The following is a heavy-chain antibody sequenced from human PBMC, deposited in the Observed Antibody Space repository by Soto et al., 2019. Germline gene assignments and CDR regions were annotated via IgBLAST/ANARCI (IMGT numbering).Heavy chain of an antibody. J-gene: IGHJ4*02. CDR1: GYTFSSYG. Sequence: QVQLVQSGAEVKKPGASVKVSCKASGYTFSSYGISWVRQAPGQGLEWMGWISANNANTNYAQNLQGRVTMTTDTSTNTAYMELRSLRSDDTAVYYCARARSTSRSDRRSFDYWGQGTLVTVSS. CDR3: ARARSTSRSDRRSFDY. D-gene: IGHD6-13*01. CDR2: ISANNANT. V-gene: IGHV1-18*01.